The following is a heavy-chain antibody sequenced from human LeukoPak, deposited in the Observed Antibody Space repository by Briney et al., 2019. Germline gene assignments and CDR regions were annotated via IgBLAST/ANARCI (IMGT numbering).Heavy chain of an antibody. Sequence: GGSLRLSCAASGFTFSSYWMHWVRQAPGKGLVWVSRINSDGSSTSYADSVKGRFTISRDNAKNTLYLQMNSLRAEDTAVYYCANNWNDVAYYFDYWGQGTLVTVSP. D-gene: IGHD1-20*01. V-gene: IGHV3-74*01. CDR1: GFTFSSYW. CDR3: ANNWNDVAYYFDY. J-gene: IGHJ4*02. CDR2: INSDGSST.